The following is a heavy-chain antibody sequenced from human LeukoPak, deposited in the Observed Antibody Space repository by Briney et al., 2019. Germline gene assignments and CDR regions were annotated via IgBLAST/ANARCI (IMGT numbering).Heavy chain of an antibody. D-gene: IGHD3-3*01. V-gene: IGHV3-23*01. CDR3: AKELEDYDFWSGYYTAKGGYFDY. Sequence: PGGSLRLSCAASGFTFSSYAMSWVRQAPGKGLEWVSAISGSGGSTYYADSVKGRFTISRDNSKNTLYLQMNSLRAEDTAVYYCAKELEDYDFWSGYYTAKGGYFDYWGQGTLVTVSS. CDR1: GFTFSSYA. J-gene: IGHJ4*02. CDR2: ISGSGGST.